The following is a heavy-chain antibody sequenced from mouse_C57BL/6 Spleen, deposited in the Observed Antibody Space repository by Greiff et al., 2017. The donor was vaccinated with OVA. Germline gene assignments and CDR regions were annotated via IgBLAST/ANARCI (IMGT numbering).Heavy chain of an antibody. CDR3: ARVGLGLDYFDY. CDR1: GFTFSDYY. V-gene: IGHV5-16*01. CDR2: INYDGSST. Sequence: DVQLVESEGGLVQPGSSMKLSCTASGFTFSDYYMAWVRQVPEKGLEWVANINYDGSSTYYLDSLKSRFIISRDNAKNILYLQMSSLKSEDTATYYCARVGLGLDYFDYWGQGTTLTVSS. J-gene: IGHJ2*01. D-gene: IGHD4-1*01.